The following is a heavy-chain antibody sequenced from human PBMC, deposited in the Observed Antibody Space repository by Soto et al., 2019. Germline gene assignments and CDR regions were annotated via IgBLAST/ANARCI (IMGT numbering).Heavy chain of an antibody. V-gene: IGHV3-30-3*01. CDR1: GFTFSSYA. D-gene: IGHD5-18*01. CDR3: ARAPAAMASNFDY. CDR2: ISYDGSNK. Sequence: GGSLRLSCAASGFTFSSYAMHWVRQAPGKGLEWVAVISYDGSNKYYADSVKGRFTISRDNSKNTLYLQMNSLRAEDTAVYYCARAPAAMASNFDYWGQGTLVTVSS. J-gene: IGHJ4*02.